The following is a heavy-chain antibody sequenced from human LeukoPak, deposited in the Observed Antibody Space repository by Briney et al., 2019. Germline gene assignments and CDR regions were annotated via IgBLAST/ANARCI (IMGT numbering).Heavy chain of an antibody. V-gene: IGHV3-33*01. CDR3: AREGPLGYCSSTSCYGAFDI. CDR1: GFSLSSYG. Sequence: PGRSLRLSCAASGFSLSSYGMDWVRPAPGKGLEWGAVIWYEGSNKYYADSVNGRFTISRDNSMNTLYLKMNSLRAEDTAVYYCAREGPLGYCSSTSCYGAFDIWGQGTMVTVSS. J-gene: IGHJ3*02. D-gene: IGHD2-2*01. CDR2: IWYEGSNK.